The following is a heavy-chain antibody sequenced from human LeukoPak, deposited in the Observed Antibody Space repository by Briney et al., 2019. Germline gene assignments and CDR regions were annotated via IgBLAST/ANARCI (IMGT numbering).Heavy chain of an antibody. CDR2: ISAYNGNT. J-gene: IGHJ6*02. D-gene: IGHD6-13*01. CDR3: AREPLRRGSSWYYYYYYGMDV. CDR1: GYTFTSYG. Sequence: ASVKVSCKASGYTFTSYGISWVRQAPGQGLEWMGWISAYNGNTNYAQKLQGRVTMTTDTSTSTAYMELRSLRSDDTAGYYCAREPLRRGSSWYYYYYYGMDVWGQGTTVTVSS. V-gene: IGHV1-18*01.